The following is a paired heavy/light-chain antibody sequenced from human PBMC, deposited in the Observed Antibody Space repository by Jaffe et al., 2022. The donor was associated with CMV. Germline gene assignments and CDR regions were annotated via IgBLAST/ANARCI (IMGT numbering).Light chain of an antibody. Sequence: QSALTQPASVSGSPGQSITISCTGTSSDIGGYNYVSWYQHHPGKTPKVIIYDVTNRPSGVSNRFSGSKSGNTASLTITGLRAEDEADYYCFSYSNTPWVLGGGTRLTVL. CDR1: SSDIGGYNY. CDR3: FSYSNTPWV. J-gene: IGLJ3*02. V-gene: IGLV2-14*03. CDR2: DVT.
Heavy chain of an antibody. V-gene: IGHV1-3*01. D-gene: IGHD3-10*01. CDR3: ATGSGYYYDS. CDR2: IPGGNEDP. Sequence: HLVQSGAEVKKPGASVTISCKASTYSFSVYAMHWVRQAPGQRLEWMGWIPGGNEDPRYSEKFQGRVTITRDTSASTIYMELRGLRDEDTAIYLCATGSGYYYDSWGQGTLVTVSS. CDR1: TYSFSVYA. J-gene: IGHJ4*02.